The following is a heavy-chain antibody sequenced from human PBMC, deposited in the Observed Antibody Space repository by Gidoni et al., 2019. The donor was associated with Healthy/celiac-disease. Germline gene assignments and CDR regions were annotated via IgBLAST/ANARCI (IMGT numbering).Heavy chain of an antibody. V-gene: IGHV3-11*01. CDR2: ISSSGSTI. J-gene: IGHJ6*02. CDR3: ARDLGDTAMVNYYGMDV. CDR1: GFTFIDYY. D-gene: IGHD5-18*01. Sequence: QVQMVESGGGLVTPGCYLILSCAASGFTFIDYYMSWIRHAPGKGLELVSYISSSGSTIYYAEPVKGLCIICRDNAKNSLYLKMNSLRAEDTAVYYCARDLGDTAMVNYYGMDVWGQGTTVTVSS.